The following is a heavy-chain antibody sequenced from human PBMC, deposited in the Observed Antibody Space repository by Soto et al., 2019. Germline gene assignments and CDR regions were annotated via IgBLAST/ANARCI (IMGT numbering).Heavy chain of an antibody. CDR1: KFTFSSYS. J-gene: IGHJ5*02. V-gene: IGHV3-30-3*01. D-gene: IGHD1-20*01. Sequence: QVQLVESGGGMVRPGRSLSLSCAASKFTFSSYSIHWVRQAPGKGREWVAVISYNGINKFYADSVKGRFTISRDNSKSILYLQMNSLRAEDTAVYYCARTALRRPITASGDFDPWGQGTLVIVSS. CDR3: ARTALRRPITASGDFDP. CDR2: ISYNGINK.